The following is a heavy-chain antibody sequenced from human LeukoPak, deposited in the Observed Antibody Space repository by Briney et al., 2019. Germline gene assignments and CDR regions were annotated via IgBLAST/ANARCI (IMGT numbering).Heavy chain of an antibody. CDR3: ARGTQQWLVVAGGFDV. J-gene: IGHJ3*01. V-gene: IGHV4-59*01. Sequence: SETLSLTCSVSGGSISSYYWSWIRQPPGKGLEWIGYIYYSGSTNYNPSLKSRVTISVDTSKNQFSLKLSSVTAADTAVYYCARGTQQWLVVAGGFDVWGRETMVTVSS. CDR1: GGSISSYY. D-gene: IGHD6-19*01. CDR2: IYYSGST.